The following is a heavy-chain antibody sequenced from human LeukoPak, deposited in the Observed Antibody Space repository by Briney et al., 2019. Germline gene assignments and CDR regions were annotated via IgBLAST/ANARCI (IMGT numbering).Heavy chain of an antibody. V-gene: IGHV4-39*01. Sequence: SETLSLTCTVSGGSISSSSYYWGWIRQPPGKGLEWIGTIYCSGSTYYSPSLKSRVTISVDTSQNQFSLTVNSVTAADTAVYYCARLYYYYYYMDVWGKGTTVTVSS. CDR3: ARLYYYYYYMDV. J-gene: IGHJ6*03. CDR1: GGSISSSSYY. CDR2: IYCSGST.